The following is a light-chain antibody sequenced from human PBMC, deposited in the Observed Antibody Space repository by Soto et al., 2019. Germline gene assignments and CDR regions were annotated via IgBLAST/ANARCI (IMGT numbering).Light chain of an antibody. V-gene: IGKV1-39*01. CDR1: QSISSY. CDR3: QQSYSTLYT. Sequence: DIQMTQSPSSVSASVVERVTITCRASQSISSYLNWYQQKPGIAPKLLIYGASTLQSGVPSRFSGSGSGTAFTLTISSLQREDFATYYCQQSYSTLYTFGQGTKLAIK. J-gene: IGKJ2*01. CDR2: GAS.